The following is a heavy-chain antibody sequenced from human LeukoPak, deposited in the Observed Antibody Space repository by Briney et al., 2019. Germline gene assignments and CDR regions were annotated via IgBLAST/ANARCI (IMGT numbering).Heavy chain of an antibody. D-gene: IGHD6-6*01. V-gene: IGHV4-38-2*02. CDR2: IYHSGGT. CDR3: ARDYVGSSSAYYYMDV. Sequence: SETLSLTCTVSGYSISSGYYWGWIRQPPGKGLEWIGSIYHSGGTYYNPSLKSRVTISVDTSKNQFSLKLSSVTAADTAVYYCARDYVGSSSAYYYMDVWGKGTTVTVSS. CDR1: GYSISSGYY. J-gene: IGHJ6*03.